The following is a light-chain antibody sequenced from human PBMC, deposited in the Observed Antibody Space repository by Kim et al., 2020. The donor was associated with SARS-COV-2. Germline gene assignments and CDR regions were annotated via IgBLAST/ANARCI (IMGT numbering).Light chain of an antibody. CDR2: EVK. CDR1: HGDVGRYNY. V-gene: IGLV2-8*01. J-gene: IGLJ2*01. CDR3: SSYVYSNTVI. Sequence: GQSVTISCTGAHGDVGRYNYVSWYQQHPGKAPTLVIYEVKNRPSGVPDRFSGSKSGNTASLTVSGLEAEDEADYYCSSYVYSNTVIFGGGTQLTVL.